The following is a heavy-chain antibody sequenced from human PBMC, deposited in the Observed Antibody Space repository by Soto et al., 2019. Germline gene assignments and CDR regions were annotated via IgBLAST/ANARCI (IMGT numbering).Heavy chain of an antibody. CDR2: IYHSGST. CDR1: GGSISSGSYS. D-gene: IGHD6-19*01. CDR3: ARAGGLGAVAVDY. V-gene: IGHV4-30-2*01. Sequence: QLQLQESGSGLVKPSQTLSLTCAVSGGSISSGSYSWSWIRQPPGKGLEWIGYIYHSGSTYYNPSLKSRVTISVDRSKNQFSRKLSSVTAADTAVYYCARAGGLGAVAVDYWGQGTLVTVSS. J-gene: IGHJ4*02.